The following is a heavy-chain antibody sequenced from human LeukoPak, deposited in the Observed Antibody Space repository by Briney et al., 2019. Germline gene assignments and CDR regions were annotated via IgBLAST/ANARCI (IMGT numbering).Heavy chain of an antibody. CDR3: AKDVDMTTGSMDV. CDR2: ITDSGDST. D-gene: IGHD5-24*01. V-gene: IGHV3-23*01. Sequence: GSLRLSCAASRFTFSSNAMSCVRQAPGMGLEWVSVITDSGDSTHYADSVKGRFTISRDNSKNTLYLQMNSLRTEDTAVYYCAKDVDMTTGSMDVWGQGTTVTVSS. CDR1: RFTFSSNA. J-gene: IGHJ6*02.